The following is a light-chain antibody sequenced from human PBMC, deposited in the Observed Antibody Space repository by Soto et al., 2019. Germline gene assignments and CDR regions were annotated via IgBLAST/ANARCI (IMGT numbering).Light chain of an antibody. CDR2: GAS. Sequence: EIVMTQSPPTLSVSPGEGVTLSCKASQSISNYLAWYQHKPGQAPRLLINGASIRATGFPARFSGSGSGEDFTLTIRSVQSEDFAVYYCQQYLNWPWTFGQGTKVEIK. J-gene: IGKJ1*01. CDR3: QQYLNWPWT. CDR1: QSISNY. V-gene: IGKV3-15*01.